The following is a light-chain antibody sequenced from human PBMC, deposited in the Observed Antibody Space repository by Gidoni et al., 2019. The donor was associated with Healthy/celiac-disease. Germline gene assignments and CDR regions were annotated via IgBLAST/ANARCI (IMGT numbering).Light chain of an antibody. V-gene: IGKV3-20*01. Sequence: IVLTQSPGTLSLSPGERATLSCRASQSVSSSYLAWYQQKPGQAPRLLIYGASSRATGIPDRCSDSGSGTDFTLTISRLEPEDFAVYYCQQYGSSRWTFGQGTKVEIK. CDR2: GAS. J-gene: IGKJ1*01. CDR1: QSVSSSY. CDR3: QQYGSSRWT.